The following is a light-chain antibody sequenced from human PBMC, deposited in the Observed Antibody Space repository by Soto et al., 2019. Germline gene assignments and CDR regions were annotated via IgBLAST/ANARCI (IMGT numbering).Light chain of an antibody. Sequence: DVVMTQSPLSLPVTLGQPASISCRSSQSLVYSDGNTYLNWFHQRPGQSPRRLIYKVSNRDSGVPDKFRGSGSGTDFTLKISRVEAEDGGVYYCMQGTYWPRLTFGGGTKVEIK. CDR1: QSLVYSDGNTY. CDR3: MQGTYWPRLT. CDR2: KVS. V-gene: IGKV2-30*01. J-gene: IGKJ4*01.